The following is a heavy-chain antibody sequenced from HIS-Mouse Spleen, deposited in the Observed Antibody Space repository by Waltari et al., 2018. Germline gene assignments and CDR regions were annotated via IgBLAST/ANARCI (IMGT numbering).Heavy chain of an antibody. V-gene: IGHV4-39*07. CDR2: IYYSGST. CDR3: ARSLKEYYYDSSGYRVDY. J-gene: IGHJ4*02. CDR1: GGSIRSSSYY. D-gene: IGHD3-22*01. Sequence: QLQLQESGPGLVKPSETLSLTCTVPGGSIRSSSYYLGWIGQPPGKGLEWIGSIYYSGSTYYNPSLKSRVTISVDTSKNQFSLKLSSVTAADTAVYYCARSLKEYYYDSSGYRVDYWGQGTLVTVSS.